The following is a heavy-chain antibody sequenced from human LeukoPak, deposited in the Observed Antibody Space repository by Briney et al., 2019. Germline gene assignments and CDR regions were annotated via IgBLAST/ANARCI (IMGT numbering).Heavy chain of an antibody. D-gene: IGHD3-9*01. CDR1: GGSISSHD. CDR2: IYYSGST. Sequence: SEPLSRTCTVSGGSISSHDWSWIRQPPRKGLQWIGYIYYSGSTNYNPSLKSRVTISVDTAKNQFSLKVSSVTAADTAVYYCARAEPHYDILTGYSPGALDIWGQGTMVTVSS. J-gene: IGHJ3*02. CDR3: ARAEPHYDILTGYSPGALDI. V-gene: IGHV4-59*11.